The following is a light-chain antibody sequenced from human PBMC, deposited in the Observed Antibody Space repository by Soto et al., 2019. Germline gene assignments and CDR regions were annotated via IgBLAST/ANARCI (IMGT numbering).Light chain of an antibody. CDR1: QSLVYGDGNTY. CDR2: KVS. Sequence: DVVMTQSPLSLPVTLGQPASISCKSSQSLVYGDGNTYLNWFQQRPGHSPRRLIYKVSNRDSGVPDRFSGSGSGTDFTLTISRLEAEDVGVYYCMQGTHWPPGPFTFGQGTKLEIK. V-gene: IGKV2-30*01. CDR3: MQGTHWPPGPFT. J-gene: IGKJ2*01.